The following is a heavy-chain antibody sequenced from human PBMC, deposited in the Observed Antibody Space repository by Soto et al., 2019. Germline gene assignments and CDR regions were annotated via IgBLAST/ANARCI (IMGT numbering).Heavy chain of an antibody. V-gene: IGHV1-69*06. Sequence: QVQLVQSGAEVKKPGSSVKVSCKASGGTFSSYAISWVRQAPGQGLEWMGGILPIFGTANYAKKFQGRVTITAQKSTSRACMELSSSRSKDTAVYYCARETDGSRGYYLDFSCQGTLVTVSS. CDR3: ARETDGSRGYYLDF. J-gene: IGHJ4*02. D-gene: IGHD3-22*01. CDR2: ILPIFGTA. CDR1: GGTFSSYA.